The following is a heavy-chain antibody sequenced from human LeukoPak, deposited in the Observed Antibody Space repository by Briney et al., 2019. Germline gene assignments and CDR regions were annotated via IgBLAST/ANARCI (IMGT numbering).Heavy chain of an antibody. CDR1: GFTFSNYW. D-gene: IGHD5-12*01. V-gene: IGHV3-7*01. J-gene: IGHJ4*02. CDR2: IKQDGSEK. CDR3: ASGYNDATDYFDY. Sequence: GGSLRLSCAAPGFTFSNYWMSWVRQAPGKGLEWVAIIKQDGSEKYYVDSVKGRFTISRDNAKNSLYLQMNILRVEDTAVYYCASGYNDATDYFDYWGQGTLVTVSS.